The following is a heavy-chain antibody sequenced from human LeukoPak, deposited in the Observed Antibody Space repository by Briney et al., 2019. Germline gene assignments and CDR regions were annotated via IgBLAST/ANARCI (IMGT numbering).Heavy chain of an antibody. Sequence: PGGSLRLSCAASGFTVSSNYMSWVRQAPGKGLGWVSVIYSGGSTYYADSVKGRFTISRDNSKNTLYLQMNSLRAEDTAVYYCARERKYDSNFDYWGQGTLVTVSS. J-gene: IGHJ4*02. D-gene: IGHD1-1*01. V-gene: IGHV3-53*01. CDR1: GFTVSSNY. CDR2: IYSGGST. CDR3: ARERKYDSNFDY.